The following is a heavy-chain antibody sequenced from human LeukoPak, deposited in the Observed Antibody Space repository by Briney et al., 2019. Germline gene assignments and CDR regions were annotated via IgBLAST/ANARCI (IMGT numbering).Heavy chain of an antibody. Sequence: LGGSLRLSCAASGFTFSYYGMNWVRQAPGKGLEWVSHISSDSRTIQYADSVRGRFTISRDNAKNILFLQMNSLRAEDTAIYYCAREWDSWGQGTLVTVSS. CDR3: AREWDS. CDR2: ISSDSRTI. V-gene: IGHV3-48*01. CDR1: GFTFSYYG. J-gene: IGHJ4*02.